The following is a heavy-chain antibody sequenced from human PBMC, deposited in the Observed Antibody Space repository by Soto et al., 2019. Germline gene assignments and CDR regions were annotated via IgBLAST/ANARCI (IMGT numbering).Heavy chain of an antibody. J-gene: IGHJ4*02. Sequence: GGSLRLSCAASGFTFSTYWMDWVRQTPGKGLEWVASINQDGSEKNYVDSVKGRSTIYRDNAKNSLYLQMSSLTAEDSALYYCSRSLNSWGQGTLVTVSS. CDR1: GFTFSTYW. V-gene: IGHV3-7*01. CDR2: INQDGSEK. CDR3: SRSLNS.